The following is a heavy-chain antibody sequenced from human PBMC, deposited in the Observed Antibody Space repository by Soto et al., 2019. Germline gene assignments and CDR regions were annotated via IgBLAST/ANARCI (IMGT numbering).Heavy chain of an antibody. V-gene: IGHV1-3*01. CDR2: INAGNGNT. CDR1: GYTFTSYA. CDR3: AYGSGWYYYFDY. Sequence: QVQLVQSGAEVKKPGASVKVSCKASGYTFTSYAMHWVRQAPGQRLEWMGWINAGNGNTKYSQKFQGRVTITRDTSASTAYMELSSLRSEDTAVYYCAYGSGWYYYFDYWGQGTLVTVSS. D-gene: IGHD6-19*01. J-gene: IGHJ4*02.